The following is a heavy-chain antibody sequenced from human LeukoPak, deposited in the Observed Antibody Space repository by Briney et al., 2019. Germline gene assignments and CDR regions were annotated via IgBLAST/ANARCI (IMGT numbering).Heavy chain of an antibody. J-gene: IGHJ3*02. CDR1: GGSISSYY. Sequence: SETLSLTCTVSGGSISSYYWSWIRQPPGKGLEWIGYIYTSGSTNYNPPLKSRVTISVETSKNQFSLKLSSVTAADTAVCYCARPVLYYDILTGPSAGAFDIWGQGTMVTVSS. CDR2: IYTSGST. D-gene: IGHD3-9*01. CDR3: ARPVLYYDILTGPSAGAFDI. V-gene: IGHV4-4*09.